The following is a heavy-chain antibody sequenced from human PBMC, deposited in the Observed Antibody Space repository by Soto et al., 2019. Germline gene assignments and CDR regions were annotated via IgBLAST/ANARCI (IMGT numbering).Heavy chain of an antibody. CDR3: ARDRIEDIVLVPAAPKQYYYGMDV. V-gene: IGHV4-31*03. CDR1: GGSISSGGYY. CDR2: IYYSGST. J-gene: IGHJ6*02. Sequence: QVQLQESGPGLVKPSQTLSLTCTVSGGSISSGGYYWTWIRQHPGKGLEWIGYIYYSGSTYYNPSLKSRVTISVDTSKNQFSLKLSSVTAADTAVYYCARDRIEDIVLVPAAPKQYYYGMDVWGQGTTVTVSS. D-gene: IGHD2-2*01.